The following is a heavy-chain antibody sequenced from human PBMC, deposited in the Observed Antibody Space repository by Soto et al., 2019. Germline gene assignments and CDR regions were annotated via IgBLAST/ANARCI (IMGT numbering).Heavy chain of an antibody. CDR2: INPNSGGT. Sequence: QVQLVQSGAEVKKPGASVKVSCKASGYTFTDYYIHWVRQAPEQGLEWMGWINPNSGGTKFAQNSQGWETMTRDASISTVYNELRQLKSDGTAVYYWAKSRLERGSVTSNWFFDLWGRGTLVTVSS. CDR3: AKSRLERGSVTSNWFFDL. J-gene: IGHJ2*01. V-gene: IGHV1-2*04. CDR1: GYTFTDYY. D-gene: IGHD2-21*02.